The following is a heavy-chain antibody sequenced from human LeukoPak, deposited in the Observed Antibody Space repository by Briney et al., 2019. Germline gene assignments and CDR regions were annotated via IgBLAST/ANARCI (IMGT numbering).Heavy chain of an antibody. CDR1: GGSISSYY. Sequence: SETLSLTCTVSGGSISSYYWSWIRQPPGKGLEWIGSIYYSGSTYYNPSLKSRVTISVDTSKNQFSLKLSSVTAADTAVYYCARRGRGSGSYYKNWFDPWGQGTLVTVSS. CDR2: IYYSGST. J-gene: IGHJ5*02. D-gene: IGHD3-10*01. V-gene: IGHV4-59*05. CDR3: ARRGRGSGSYYKNWFDP.